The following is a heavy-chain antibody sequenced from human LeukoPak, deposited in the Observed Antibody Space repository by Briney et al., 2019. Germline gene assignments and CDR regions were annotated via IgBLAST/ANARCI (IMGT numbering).Heavy chain of an antibody. CDR1: GXSXXXGGYS. V-gene: IGHV4-31*02. D-gene: IGHD3-3*01. CDR2: IYYSGST. CDR3: ARERSPYYDFWSGYDNWFDP. J-gene: IGHJ5*02. Sequence: SGXSXXXGGYSWSWIRQHPGKGLEWIGYIYYSGSTYYNPSLKRRVTISVDTSKNQFSLKLSSVTAADTAVYYCARERSPYYDFWSGYDNWFDPWGQGTLVTVSS.